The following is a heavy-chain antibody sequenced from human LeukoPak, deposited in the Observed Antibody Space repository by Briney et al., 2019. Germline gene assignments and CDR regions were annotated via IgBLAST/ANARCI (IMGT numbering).Heavy chain of an antibody. CDR3: ARLSNPYGGFHPDY. D-gene: IGHD3-10*01. Sequence: SETLSLTCSVSGDSMTTYYWSWIGQPPGKGLEWIGYIRYTGRTNYIPSLMRRVTMSIDTSRTQFSLKLNSVTAADTAVYFCARLSNPYGGFHPDYWGQGILVTVSS. CDR1: GDSMTTYY. V-gene: IGHV4-59*08. CDR2: IRYTGRT. J-gene: IGHJ4*02.